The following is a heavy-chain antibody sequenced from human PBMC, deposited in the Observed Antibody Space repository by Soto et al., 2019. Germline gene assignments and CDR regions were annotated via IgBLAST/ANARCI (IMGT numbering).Heavy chain of an antibody. CDR1: GGTFSSYA. V-gene: IGHV1-69*13. CDR2: IIPIFGTA. J-gene: IGHJ6*02. D-gene: IGHD3-22*01. CDR3: ASGSPDTPLVVVIDNYYYYYGMDV. Sequence: ASVKVSCKASGGTFSSYAISWVRQAPGQGLEWMGGIIPIFGTANYAQKFQGRVTITADESTSTAYMELSSLRSEDTAVYYCASGSPDTPLVVVIDNYYYYYGMDVWGQGTTVTVSS.